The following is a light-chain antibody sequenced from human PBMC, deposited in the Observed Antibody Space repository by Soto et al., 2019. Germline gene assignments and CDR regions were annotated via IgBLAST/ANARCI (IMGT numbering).Light chain of an antibody. CDR2: LEGSGSY. Sequence: QPVLTQSSSASASLGSSVKSTCTLSSGHSTYIIAWHQQQPGKAPRYLMKLEGSGSYNKGSGIPDRFSGSSSGADRYLTISNLQFEDEADYYCETWDTNVVVFGGETKLTVL. CDR3: ETWDTNVVV. J-gene: IGLJ2*01. V-gene: IGLV4-60*02. CDR1: SGHSTYI.